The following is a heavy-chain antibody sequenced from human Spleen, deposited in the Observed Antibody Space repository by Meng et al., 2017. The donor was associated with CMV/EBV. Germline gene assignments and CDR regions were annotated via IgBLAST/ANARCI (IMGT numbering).Heavy chain of an antibody. J-gene: IGHJ4*02. Sequence: QGRLVESGGGLVQPGGSLTLACAASGFTFSSNNMHWVRQAPGKGLEWVAFTRFDGNIKYYADSVKGRFTISRDNSKNTLYLEMNSLRAEDTAVYYCAKVGVSGVVVVSWGQGTLVTVSS. CDR2: TRFDGNIK. CDR3: AKVGVSGVVVVS. V-gene: IGHV3-30*02. CDR1: GFTFSSNN. D-gene: IGHD3-22*01.